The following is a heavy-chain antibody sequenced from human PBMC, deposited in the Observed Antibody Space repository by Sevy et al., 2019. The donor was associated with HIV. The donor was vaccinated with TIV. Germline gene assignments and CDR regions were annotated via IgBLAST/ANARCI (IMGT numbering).Heavy chain of an antibody. CDR2: IYVSGRT. CDR1: GGSISYYY. D-gene: IGHD6-13*01. V-gene: IGHV4-59*13. CDR3: AREGFTSSSFGWFDP. Sequence: SETLSLTCTVSGGSISYYYWTWIRQPPGKGLEWIGYIYVSGRTNYNPSLKSRVTISVDTSKNQFSLKLSSVTAADTAVYYCAREGFTSSSFGWFDPWGQGTLVTVSS. J-gene: IGHJ5*02.